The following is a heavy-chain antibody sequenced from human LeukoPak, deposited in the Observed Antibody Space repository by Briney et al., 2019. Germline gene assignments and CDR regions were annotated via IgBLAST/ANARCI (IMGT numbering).Heavy chain of an antibody. Sequence: ASVKVSCKASGGTFSSYAISWVRQAPGQGLEWMGGIIPIFGTANYAQKFQGRVTITADESTSTAYMELSSLRSEDTAVYYCARGIAARPDRSYYYYGMDVWGQGTTVTVSS. CDR2: IIPIFGTA. J-gene: IGHJ6*02. CDR3: ARGIAARPDRSYYYYGMDV. D-gene: IGHD6-6*01. V-gene: IGHV1-69*13. CDR1: GGTFSSYA.